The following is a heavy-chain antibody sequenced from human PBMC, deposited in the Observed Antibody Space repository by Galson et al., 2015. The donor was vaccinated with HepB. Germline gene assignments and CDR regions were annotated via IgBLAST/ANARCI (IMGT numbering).Heavy chain of an antibody. J-gene: IGHJ4*02. Sequence: SVKVSCKAFGYTFTSHDINWVRQAPGQGLEWMGGIIPIFGTTNYAQKFQGRVTLIADKSTSTAYMELSSLTSEDTAVYFCARAVPESFDFWSGYSHFDSWGQGTVVTVSS. CDR2: IIPIFGTT. CDR3: ARAVPESFDFWSGYSHFDS. CDR1: GYTFTSHD. D-gene: IGHD3-3*01. V-gene: IGHV1-69*06.